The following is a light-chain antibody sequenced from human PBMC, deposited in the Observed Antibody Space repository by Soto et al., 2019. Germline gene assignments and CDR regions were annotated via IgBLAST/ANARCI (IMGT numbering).Light chain of an antibody. J-gene: IGKJ1*01. CDR1: QSVSSSY. CDR3: QQYNNWPPKT. V-gene: IGKV3-15*01. Sequence: EVVLTQSPGTPSLSPGERATLSCRASQSVSSSYLAWYQQKPGQAPRLLIYGASTRATGIRARFSGSGSGTEFTLTISSLQSEDFAVYYCQQYNNWPPKTFGQGTKVDIK. CDR2: GAS.